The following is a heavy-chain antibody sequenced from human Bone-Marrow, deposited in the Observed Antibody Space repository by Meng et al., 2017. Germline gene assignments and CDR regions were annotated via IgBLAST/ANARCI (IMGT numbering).Heavy chain of an antibody. CDR3: ARGKGYKRYYFDY. D-gene: IGHD1-14*01. Sequence: GSLRLSCAVYGGSFSGYYWSWIRQPPGKGLEWIGEINHSGSTNYNPSLKSRVTISVGTSKNQFSLKLSSVTAADTAVYYCARGKGYKRYYFDYWGQGTLVTVSS. CDR2: INHSGST. J-gene: IGHJ4*02. CDR1: GGSFSGYY. V-gene: IGHV4-34*01.